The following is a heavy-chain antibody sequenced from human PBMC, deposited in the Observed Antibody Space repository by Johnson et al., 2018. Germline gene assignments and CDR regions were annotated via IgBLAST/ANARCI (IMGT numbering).Heavy chain of an antibody. Sequence: VQLVQSGAEVKKPGESXKISCKGSGYSFTSYWIGWVRQMPGKGLEWMGSIYPGDSDTRYSPSFQGQVTISADKSISTAYLQWSSLKASDTAMYYCARRRYCSGGSCYQYYYYGMDVWGQGTTVTVSS. V-gene: IGHV5-51*01. CDR1: GYSFTSYW. CDR3: ARRRYCSGGSCYQYYYYGMDV. D-gene: IGHD2-15*01. CDR2: IYPGDSDT. J-gene: IGHJ6*02.